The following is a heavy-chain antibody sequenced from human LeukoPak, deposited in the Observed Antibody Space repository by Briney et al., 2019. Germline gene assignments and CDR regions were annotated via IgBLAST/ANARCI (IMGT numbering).Heavy chain of an antibody. CDR1: GFTFSSYA. CDR3: AKDLGYGDYTPSDAFDI. Sequence: GGSLRLSCAASGFTFSSYAMSWVRQAPGKGLEWVSAISGRGGSTYYADSVKGRFTISRDNSKNTLYLQMNSLRAEDTAVYYCAKDLGYGDYTPSDAFDIWGQGTMVTVSS. V-gene: IGHV3-23*01. D-gene: IGHD4-17*01. CDR2: ISGRGGST. J-gene: IGHJ3*02.